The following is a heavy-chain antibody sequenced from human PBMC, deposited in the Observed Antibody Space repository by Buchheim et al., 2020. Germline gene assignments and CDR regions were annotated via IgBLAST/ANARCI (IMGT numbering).Heavy chain of an antibody. CDR1: GFTFSSYG. Sequence: QVQLVESGGGVVQPGRSLRLSCAASGFTFSSYGMHWVRQAPGKGLEWVAVISYDGSNKYYADSVKGRFTISRDNSKNTRYLQMNSLRAEDTAVYYCAKAALVVISNYYFDYWGQGTL. CDR3: AKAALVVISNYYFDY. V-gene: IGHV3-30*18. D-gene: IGHD3-22*01. CDR2: ISYDGSNK. J-gene: IGHJ4*02.